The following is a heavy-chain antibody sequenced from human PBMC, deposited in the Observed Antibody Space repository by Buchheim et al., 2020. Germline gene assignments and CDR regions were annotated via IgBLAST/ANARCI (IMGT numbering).Heavy chain of an antibody. J-gene: IGHJ4*02. D-gene: IGHD3-3*01. Sequence: EVQLVESGGGVVETGGSVRLSCVASGFIFSNAWMNWVRQVPGKGLEWVGRIKSQADGETTDSAAPAKGRFTISRDDSKNTLFLQLNSLKIEDTAVYYCVSEHFGWSGFASDYWGQGTL. CDR2: IKSQADGETT. CDR3: VSEHFGWSGFASDY. V-gene: IGHV3-15*01. CDR1: GFIFSNAW.